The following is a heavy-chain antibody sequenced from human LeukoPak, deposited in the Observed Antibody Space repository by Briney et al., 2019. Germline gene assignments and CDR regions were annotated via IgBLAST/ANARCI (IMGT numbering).Heavy chain of an antibody. CDR3: ARGVTQWELRGDFDY. CDR1: GFTVSNNY. J-gene: IGHJ4*02. D-gene: IGHD1-26*01. V-gene: IGHV3-53*01. Sequence: PGGSLRLSCVASGFTVSNNYMMWVRQAPGKGLEWVSVIFIGGSTFYADSVKGRFTISRDNSQNTLYLQMNSLRADDTAIYYCARGVTQWELRGDFDYWGQGTLVTVSS. CDR2: IFIGGST.